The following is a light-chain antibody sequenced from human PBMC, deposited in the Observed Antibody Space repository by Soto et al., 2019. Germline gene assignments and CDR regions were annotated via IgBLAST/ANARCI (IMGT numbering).Light chain of an antibody. Sequence: QSVLTQPPSASGSPGQSVTISCTGTSSDVGDYNSVSWYQQHPGKAPKLMIYDVSKRPSGVPDRFSGSKSGNTASLTVSGLQAEDEADYYCSSYAGTHVVFGTGTKVTV. J-gene: IGLJ1*01. CDR1: SSDVGDYNS. CDR2: DVS. V-gene: IGLV2-8*01. CDR3: SSYAGTHVV.